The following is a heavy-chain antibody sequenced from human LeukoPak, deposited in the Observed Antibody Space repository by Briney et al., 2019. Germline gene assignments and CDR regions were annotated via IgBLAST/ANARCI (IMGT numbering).Heavy chain of an antibody. J-gene: IGHJ6*03. D-gene: IGHD3-10*01. V-gene: IGHV1-69*05. Sequence: GASVKVSCKASVGTFSSYAISWVRQAPGQGLEWMGGIIPIFGTANYAQKFQGRVTITTGESTSTAYMELSSLRSEDTAVYYCARDNYYGSAQSYYYYMDVWGKGTTVTVSS. CDR3: ARDNYYGSAQSYYYYMDV. CDR2: IIPIFGTA. CDR1: VGTFSSYA.